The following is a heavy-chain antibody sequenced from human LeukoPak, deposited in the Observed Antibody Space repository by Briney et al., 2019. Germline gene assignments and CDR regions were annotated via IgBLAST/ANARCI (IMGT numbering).Heavy chain of an antibody. CDR1: GLTFSNYW. V-gene: IGHV3-74*01. CDR3: ARGSMATIDY. CDR2: ISNDGTST. D-gene: IGHD5-24*01. J-gene: IGHJ4*02. Sequence: PGGSLRLSCAVSGLTFSNYWMHWVRQAPGKGLVWVSRISNDGTSTSYADSVKGRFTISRDNAKNTLYLQMNSLRGEDMAVYYCARGSMATIDYWGQGALVTVSS.